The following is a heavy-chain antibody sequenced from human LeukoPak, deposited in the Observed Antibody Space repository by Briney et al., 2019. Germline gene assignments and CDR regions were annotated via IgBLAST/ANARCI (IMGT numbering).Heavy chain of an antibody. CDR1: GFNFGSHW. CDR2: INSGGSGT. V-gene: IGHV3-74*01. J-gene: IGHJ4*02. CDR3: ASSLGPLTEY. Sequence: GGSLRLTCAASGFNFGSHWMHWVRQTPGQGLLWVSRINSGGSGTSYADSVEGRFTISRDNAKNTVSLQMNSLRAEDTAVYFCASSLGPLTEYWGQGTLVTVSS. D-gene: IGHD7-27*01.